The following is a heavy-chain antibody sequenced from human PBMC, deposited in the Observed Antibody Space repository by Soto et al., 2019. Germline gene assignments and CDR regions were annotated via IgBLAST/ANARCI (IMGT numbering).Heavy chain of an antibody. J-gene: IGHJ4*02. CDR2: ISSSGSTI. CDR1: GFTFSDYY. D-gene: IGHD3-22*01. CDR3: ARDTYYYDSSGLLDY. V-gene: IGHV3-11*01. Sequence: PGGSLRLSCAASGFTFSDYYMSWIRQAPGKGLEWVSYISSSGSTIYYADSVKGRFTISRDNAKNSLYLQMNSLRAEDTAAYYCARDTYYYDSSGLLDYWGQGTLVTVSS.